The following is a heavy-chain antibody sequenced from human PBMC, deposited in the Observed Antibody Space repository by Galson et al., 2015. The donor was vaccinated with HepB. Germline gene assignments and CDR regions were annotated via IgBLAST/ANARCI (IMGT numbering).Heavy chain of an antibody. J-gene: IGHJ4*02. CDR3: ARGIQLWDQTLDY. V-gene: IGHV3-33*01. Sequence: SLRLSCAASGFTFSSYGIHWVRQAPGKGLEWVAVIWYDGSEKYYADSVKGRFTISRDNSKNTLYLQMNSLRAEDTAVYYCARGIQLWDQTLDYWGQGTLVTVSS. CDR2: IWYDGSEK. CDR1: GFTFSSYG. D-gene: IGHD5-18*01.